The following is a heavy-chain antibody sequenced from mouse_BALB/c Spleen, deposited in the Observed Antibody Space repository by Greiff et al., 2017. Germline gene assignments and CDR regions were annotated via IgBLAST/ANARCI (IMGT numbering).Heavy chain of an antibody. CDR2: IWAGGST. Sequence: QVQLKESGPGLVAPSQSLSITCTVSGFSLTSYGVHWVRQPPGKGLEWLGVIWAGGSTNYNSALMSRLSISKDNSKSQVFLKMNSLQTDDTAMYYCARDGYYLTGTYYAMDYWGQGTSVTVSS. CDR1: GFSLTSYG. CDR3: ARDGYYLTGTYYAMDY. D-gene: IGHD4-1*01. J-gene: IGHJ4*01. V-gene: IGHV2-9*02.